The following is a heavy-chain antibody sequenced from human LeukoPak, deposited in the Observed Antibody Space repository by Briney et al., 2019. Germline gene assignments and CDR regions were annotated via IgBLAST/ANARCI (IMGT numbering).Heavy chain of an antibody. V-gene: IGHV3-21*01. Sequence: GGSLRLSCAASGFTFSSYSMNWVRQAPGKGLEWVSSISSSSSYIYYADSVKGRFTISRDNAKNSLYPQMNSLRAEDTAVYYCARVGNTFITGTRLFDCWGQGTLVTVSS. CDR2: ISSSSSYI. J-gene: IGHJ4*02. CDR1: GFTFSSYS. D-gene: IGHD1-7*01. CDR3: ARVGNTFITGTRLFDC.